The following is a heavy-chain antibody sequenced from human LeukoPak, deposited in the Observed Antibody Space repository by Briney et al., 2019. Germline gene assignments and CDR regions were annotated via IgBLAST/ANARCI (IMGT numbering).Heavy chain of an antibody. V-gene: IGHV4-39*01. CDR1: GGSISSGGYY. J-gene: IGHJ4*02. Sequence: SETLSLTCTVSGGSISSGGYYWSWIRQPPGKGLEWIGSFHYSGTTYYNPSLKSRVAVFVDTCRNQVFLNLNSVTAADTAVYYCATHDGADYWGQGTLVTVSS. D-gene: IGHD1-1*01. CDR2: FHYSGTT. CDR3: ATHDGADY.